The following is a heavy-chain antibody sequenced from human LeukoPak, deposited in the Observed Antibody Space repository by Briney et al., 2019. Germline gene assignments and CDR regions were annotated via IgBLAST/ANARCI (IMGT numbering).Heavy chain of an antibody. D-gene: IGHD7-27*01. CDR3: KTGGTHWFDP. V-gene: IGHV1-8*03. Sequence: ASVKVSCKASGYTFTSYNINWVRQATGQGLEWMGWMNPNSGNTGYAQKFQGRVTITRNTSISTAYMELSSLRSEDTAVYYCKTGGTHWFDPWGQGTLVTVSS. J-gene: IGHJ5*02. CDR1: GYTFTSYN. CDR2: MNPNSGNT.